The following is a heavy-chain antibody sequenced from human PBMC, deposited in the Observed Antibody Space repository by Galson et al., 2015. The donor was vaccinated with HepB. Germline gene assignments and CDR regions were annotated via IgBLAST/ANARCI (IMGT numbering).Heavy chain of an antibody. CDR3: AKALGSNVYYESD. CDR2: ISGSGDST. J-gene: IGHJ4*02. Sequence: SLRLSCAASGFTFSSYPMNWVRQAPGKGLEWVSTISGSGDSTYYADPVKGRFTISSDNSKSTLYLQLNSLRAEDTAVYYCAKALGSNVYYESDWGQGTLVTVSS. CDR1: GFTFSSYP. V-gene: IGHV3-23*01. D-gene: IGHD1-26*01.